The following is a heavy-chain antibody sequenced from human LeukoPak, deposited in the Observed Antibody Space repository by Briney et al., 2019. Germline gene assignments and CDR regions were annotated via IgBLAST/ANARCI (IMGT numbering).Heavy chain of an antibody. J-gene: IGHJ6*02. D-gene: IGHD4-17*01. CDR2: IYYSGST. CDR1: GDSISSYY. CDR3: ARDRLYGDYYYYGMDV. V-gene: IGHV4-59*01. Sequence: SETLSLTCNVSGDSISSYYWSWIRQPPGKGLEWIGYIYYSGSTNYNPSLKSRVTISVDTSKNQFSLKLSSVTAADTAVYYCARDRLYGDYYYYGMDVWGQGTTVTVSS.